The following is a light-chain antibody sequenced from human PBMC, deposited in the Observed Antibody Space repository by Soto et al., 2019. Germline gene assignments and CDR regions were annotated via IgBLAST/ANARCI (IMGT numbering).Light chain of an antibody. CDR1: QSISFW. J-gene: IGKJ5*01. Sequence: DIQMTQSPSTLSASVGDRVTITCRSSQSISFWLAWYQQKPGKAPKLLIYDASTLYSGVPSRFSGSGSGTEFTLTISSLQPDDFATYYCQQYNSYASTFGQGTRLEIK. V-gene: IGKV1-5*01. CDR2: DAS. CDR3: QQYNSYAST.